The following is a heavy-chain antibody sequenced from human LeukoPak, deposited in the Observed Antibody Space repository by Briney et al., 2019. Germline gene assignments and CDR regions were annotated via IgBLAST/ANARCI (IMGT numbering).Heavy chain of an antibody. J-gene: IGHJ4*02. Sequence: PGGSLRLSCAASGFTFSSYWMSWVRQAPGKGLEWVANIKQDGSEKYYVDSVKGRFTISRDNAKNSLYLQMNSLRAEDTAVCYCARGPYYYDSSGYYYYFDYWGQGTLVTVSS. CDR2: IKQDGSEK. CDR3: ARGPYYYDSSGYYYYFDY. V-gene: IGHV3-7*03. D-gene: IGHD3-22*01. CDR1: GFTFSSYW.